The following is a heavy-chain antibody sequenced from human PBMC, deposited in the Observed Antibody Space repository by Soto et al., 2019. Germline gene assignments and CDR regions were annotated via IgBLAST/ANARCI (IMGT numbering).Heavy chain of an antibody. V-gene: IGHV3-23*01. CDR1: TLRFSDHT. CDR2: INNSGHYT. J-gene: IGHJ3*02. CDR3: ARRPDAFDI. Sequence: VRLSCTTSTLRFSDHTMSWVRQAPGKGLEWVSDINNSGHYTYYADSVKGRFTISRDNSKNTMFLQMNNLRVEDTAMYYCARRPDAFDIWGHGTMVTVSS.